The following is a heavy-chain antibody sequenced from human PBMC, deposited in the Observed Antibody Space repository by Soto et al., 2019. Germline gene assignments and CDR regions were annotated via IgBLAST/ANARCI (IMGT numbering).Heavy chain of an antibody. CDR3: VRGYCSSGSCWDPSFDY. Sequence: EVQLVESGGGLVQPGGSLRLSCAASGFTFSSYWMHWVRQAPGKGLVWVSRINSEGSSTNYADSVKGRFTISRDNAKNTLVLQMNSLGAEDTALYYCVRGYCSSGSCWDPSFDYWGQGTLVTVSS. J-gene: IGHJ4*02. D-gene: IGHD2-15*01. CDR2: INSEGSST. CDR1: GFTFSSYW. V-gene: IGHV3-74*01.